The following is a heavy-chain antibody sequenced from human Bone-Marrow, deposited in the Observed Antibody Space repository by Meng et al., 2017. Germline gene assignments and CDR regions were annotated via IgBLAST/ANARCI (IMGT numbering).Heavy chain of an antibody. V-gene: IGHV7-4-1*02. D-gene: IGHD6-13*01. CDR2: INTNTGNP. J-gene: IGHJ5*02. CDR3: ARELSIAAAPFDP. Sequence: VEVVQVGSELKKAGASVKVSCKGSGYTFTSYAMNWVRQAPGQGLEWMGWINTNTGNPTYAQGFTGRFVFSLDTSVSTAYLQISSLKAEDTAVYYCARELSIAAAPFDPWGQGTLVTVSS. CDR1: GYTFTSYA.